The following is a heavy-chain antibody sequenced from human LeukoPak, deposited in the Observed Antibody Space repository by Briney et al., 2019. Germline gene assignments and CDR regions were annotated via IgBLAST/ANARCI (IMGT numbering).Heavy chain of an antibody. CDR1: GFTFSDYY. D-gene: IGHD4-17*01. Sequence: GGSLRLSCAASGFTFSDYYMSWIRQAPGKGLEWVSYISSSSSTIDYADSVKGRFTISRDNAKNSLYLQMNSLRAEDTAVYYCARFRLTVTTYAHLDYWGQGTLVTVSS. CDR3: ARFRLTVTTYAHLDY. CDR2: ISSSSSTI. V-gene: IGHV3-11*01. J-gene: IGHJ4*02.